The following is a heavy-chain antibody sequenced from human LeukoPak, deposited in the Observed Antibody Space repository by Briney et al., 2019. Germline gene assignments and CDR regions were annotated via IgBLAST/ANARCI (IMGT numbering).Heavy chain of an antibody. CDR1: GFTIGDYA. V-gene: IGHV3-49*03. J-gene: IGHJ5*02. CDR2: IRSKAYGGTT. CDR3: TRAIPMVRGVRWFDP. Sequence: GGSLRLSCTASGFTIGDYAMSWFRQAPGKGLEWVGFIRSKAYGGTTEYAASVKGRFTISRDDSKSIAYLQMNSLKTEDTAVYYCTRAIPMVRGVRWFDPWGQGTLVTVSS. D-gene: IGHD3-10*01.